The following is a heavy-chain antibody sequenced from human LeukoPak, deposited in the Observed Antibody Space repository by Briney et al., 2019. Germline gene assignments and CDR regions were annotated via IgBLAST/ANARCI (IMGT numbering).Heavy chain of an antibody. D-gene: IGHD3-9*01. CDR3: ARRTLYYDILTGYYTFFDY. V-gene: IGHV4-34*01. Sequence: SETLSLTCAVYGGSFSGYYWSWIRQPPGEGLEWIGEINHSGSTNYNPSLKSRVTISVDTSKNQFSLKLSSVTAADTAVYYCARRTLYYDILTGYYTFFDYWGQGTLVTVSS. CDR2: INHSGST. CDR1: GGSFSGYY. J-gene: IGHJ4*02.